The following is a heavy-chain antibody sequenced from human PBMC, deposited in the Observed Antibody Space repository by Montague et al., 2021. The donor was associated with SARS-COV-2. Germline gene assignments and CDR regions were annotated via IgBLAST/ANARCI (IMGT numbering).Heavy chain of an antibody. CDR2: ISGSGAGT. CDR3: ARCRSLGSHTVYSFDY. J-gene: IGHJ4*02. CDR1: GFPFNTNA. D-gene: IGHD3-10*01. Sequence: SLRLSCAASGFPFNTNAMSWVRQAPGKGLEWVSMISGSGAGTYYTDSVKGRFTISRDNSKNTLYLDMNSLRVEDTAVYYCARCRSLGSHTVYSFDYWGRGTLVTASS. V-gene: IGHV3-23*01.